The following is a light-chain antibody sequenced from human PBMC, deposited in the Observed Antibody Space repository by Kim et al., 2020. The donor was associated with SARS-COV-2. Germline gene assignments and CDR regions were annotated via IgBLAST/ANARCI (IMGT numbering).Light chain of an antibody. CDR1: QGISSS. CDR2: AAS. V-gene: IGKV1-NL1*01. J-gene: IGKJ4*01. Sequence: DIQMTQSPSSLSTSVGDRVTITCRASQGISSSLGWYQQKPGKAPKLLLYAASRLESGVPSRFSGRGSGTDYTLTISSLQPEDFATYYCQQYYSTPLTFGGGTKVDIK. CDR3: QQYYSTPLT.